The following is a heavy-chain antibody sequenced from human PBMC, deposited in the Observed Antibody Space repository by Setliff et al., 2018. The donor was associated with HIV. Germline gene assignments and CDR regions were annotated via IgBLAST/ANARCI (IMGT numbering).Heavy chain of an antibody. Sequence: SETLSLTCAVYGGSFSGYYWSWIRQPPGKGLEWIGYIYHSGSTYYNPSLKSRVTISVDRSKNQFSLKLSSVTAADTAVYYCARRSGYAEDYWGQGTLVTVSS. V-gene: IGHV4-34*01. CDR3: ARRSGYAEDY. CDR1: GGSFSGYY. D-gene: IGHD5-12*01. J-gene: IGHJ4*02. CDR2: IYHSGST.